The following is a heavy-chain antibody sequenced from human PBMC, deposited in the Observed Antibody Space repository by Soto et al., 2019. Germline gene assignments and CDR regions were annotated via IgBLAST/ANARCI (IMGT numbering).Heavy chain of an antibody. Sequence: GGSLRLSCTASGFTFSSYWMSWVRQAPGKGLEWVANIKHDGSEKNYVDSVKGRFTISTDNAKNSVFLQMNSLRAEDKAVYYCARQGGRRTYYYYYGMDVWGQGTTVTVSS. J-gene: IGHJ6*02. CDR1: GFTFSSYW. D-gene: IGHD3-16*01. V-gene: IGHV3-7*01. CDR3: ARQGGRRTYYYYYGMDV. CDR2: IKHDGSEK.